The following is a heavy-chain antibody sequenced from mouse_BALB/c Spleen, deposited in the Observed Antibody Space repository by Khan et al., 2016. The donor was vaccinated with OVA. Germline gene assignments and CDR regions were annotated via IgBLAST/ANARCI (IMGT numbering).Heavy chain of an antibody. D-gene: IGHD2-14*01. Sequence: VQLQQSGAELARPGASVKMSCKASGYTFTSYTMHWVKQRPGQGREWIGYISPSSGNTNSNQKFKNKATLTADKSSSTAYMQLSSLTSEDSAVYYCAREGAYYRSDGWFAYWGQGTLVTVSA. CDR2: ISPSSGNT. CDR1: GYTFTSYT. CDR3: AREGAYYRSDGWFAY. J-gene: IGHJ3*01. V-gene: IGHV1-4*01.